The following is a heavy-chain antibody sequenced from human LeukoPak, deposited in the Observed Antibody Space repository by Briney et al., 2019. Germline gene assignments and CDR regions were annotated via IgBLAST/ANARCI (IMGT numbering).Heavy chain of an antibody. CDR1: GFTFSSYD. D-gene: IGHD3-16*01. J-gene: IGHJ4*02. Sequence: PGGSLRPSCAASGFTFSSYDMHWVRQATGKGLEWVSAIGTAGDTYYPGSVKGRFTISRENAKNSLYLQMNSLRAGDTAVYYCARYDYVWGSFDYWGQGTLVTVSS. V-gene: IGHV3-13*01. CDR3: ARYDYVWGSFDY. CDR2: IGTAGDT.